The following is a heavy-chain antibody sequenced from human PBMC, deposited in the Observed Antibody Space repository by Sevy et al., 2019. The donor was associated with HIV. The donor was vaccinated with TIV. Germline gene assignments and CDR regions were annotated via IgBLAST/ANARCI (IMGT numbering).Heavy chain of an antibody. Sequence: ASVKVSCKASGYTFTSYGISWVRQAPGQGLEWMGWISAYNGNTNYAQKLQGRVTMTTDTSTSTAYMELRSLRSDDTAVYYCARDGLLYYDFWSGSNRKSNDYWGQGTLVTVSS. CDR1: GYTFTSYG. D-gene: IGHD3-3*01. CDR2: ISAYNGNT. J-gene: IGHJ4*02. V-gene: IGHV1-18*01. CDR3: ARDGLLYYDFWSGSNRKSNDY.